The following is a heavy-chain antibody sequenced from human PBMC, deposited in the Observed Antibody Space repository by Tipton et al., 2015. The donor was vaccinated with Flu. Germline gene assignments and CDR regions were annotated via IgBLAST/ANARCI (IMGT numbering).Heavy chain of an antibody. Sequence: TLSLTCTVSGGSISNYYWSWIRQPPGKGLEWIGYIYNSGSTNYNPSLKSRVTISVDTSKSQFSLKVSSVTAADTAVYYCARSPEAFGYSSSWYYVDYWGQGTPVTVSS. D-gene: IGHD6-13*01. J-gene: IGHJ4*02. CDR1: GGSISNYY. CDR3: ARSPEAFGYSSSWYYVDY. CDR2: IYNSGST. V-gene: IGHV4-59*01.